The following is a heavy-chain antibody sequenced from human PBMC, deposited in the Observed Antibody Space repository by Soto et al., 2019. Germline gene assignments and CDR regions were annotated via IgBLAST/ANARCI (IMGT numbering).Heavy chain of an antibody. CDR1: GGTFSSYA. J-gene: IGHJ6*02. CDR2: IIPIFGTA. CDR3: ARDRTENYYDSSGYYYPEDYYFYGMDV. V-gene: IGHV1-69*13. D-gene: IGHD3-22*01. Sequence: SVKVSCKASGGTFSSYAISWVRQAPGQGLEWMGGIIPIFGTANYAQKFQGRVTITADESTSTAYMELSSLRSEDTAVYYCARDRTENYYDSSGYYYPEDYYFYGMDVWG.